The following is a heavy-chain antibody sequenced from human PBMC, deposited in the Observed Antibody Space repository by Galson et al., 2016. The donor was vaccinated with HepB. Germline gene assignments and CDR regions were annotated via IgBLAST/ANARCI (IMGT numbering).Heavy chain of an antibody. CDR2: IYPGDSDT. V-gene: IGHV5-51*01. Sequence: QSGAEVKKPGESLKISCRASGYSFSTYWIDWVRQVPGKGLEWMGLIYPGDSDTKYSPSFQGQVTMSVDKSTNTAFLQWSGLRASDTAMYYCARLSGRGLDSWGQGTLVTVSS. D-gene: IGHD1-14*01. CDR1: GYSFSTYW. CDR3: ARLSGRGLDS. J-gene: IGHJ4*02.